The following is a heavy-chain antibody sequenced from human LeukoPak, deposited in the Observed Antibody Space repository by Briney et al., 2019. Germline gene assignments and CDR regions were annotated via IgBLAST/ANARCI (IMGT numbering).Heavy chain of an antibody. CDR1: GYTFTGNY. J-gene: IGHJ4*02. D-gene: IGHD3-10*01. Sequence: ASVKVSCTASGYTFTGNYIHWVRQAPGQGLEWMGWINPNNGATNYAQKFQGRVTMTRDTTISTAYMELSSLRSDDTAVYYCARSLGSYCKDWGQGTLVTVSS. CDR2: INPNNGAT. V-gene: IGHV1-2*02. CDR3: ARSLGSYCKD.